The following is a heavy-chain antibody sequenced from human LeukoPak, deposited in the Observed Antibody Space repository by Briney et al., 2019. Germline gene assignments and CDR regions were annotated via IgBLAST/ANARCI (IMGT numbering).Heavy chain of an antibody. CDR1: GFTFDDYA. Sequence: PGRSLRLSCAASGFTFDDYAMHWVRQAPGKGLEWVSGISWNSGSIGYADSVKGRFTISRDNAKNSLYLQMNSLRAEDTALYYCAKDREYDISRHDAFDIWGQGTMVTVSS. CDR2: ISWNSGSI. D-gene: IGHD3-9*01. V-gene: IGHV3-9*01. CDR3: AKDREYDISRHDAFDI. J-gene: IGHJ3*02.